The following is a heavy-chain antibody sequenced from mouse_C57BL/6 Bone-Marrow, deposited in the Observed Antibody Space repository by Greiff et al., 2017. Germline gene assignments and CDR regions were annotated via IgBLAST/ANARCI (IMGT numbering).Heavy chain of an antibody. Sequence: EVKLVESEGGLVQPGSSMKLSCTASGFTFSDYYMAWVRQVPEKGLEWVANINYDGSSTYYLDSLKSRFIISRDNAKNILYLQMSSLKSEDTATYYCAREGGRGPYWYFDGWGTGTTVTVSS. CDR3: AREGGRGPYWYFDG. D-gene: IGHD3-3*01. J-gene: IGHJ1*03. CDR2: INYDGSST. V-gene: IGHV5-16*01. CDR1: GFTFSDYY.